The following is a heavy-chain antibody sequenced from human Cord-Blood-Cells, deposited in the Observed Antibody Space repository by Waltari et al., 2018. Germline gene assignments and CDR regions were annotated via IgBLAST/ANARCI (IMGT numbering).Heavy chain of an antibody. J-gene: IGHJ6*02. CDR2: IYYSGST. D-gene: IGHD6-6*01. CDR1: GGSVSSGSYY. V-gene: IGHV4-61*01. Sequence: QVQLQESGPGLVKPSETLSLTCTVSGGSVSSGSYYWSWLRQPPGKGLEWIGYIYYSGSTTYNPSLKSRVTISVDTSKNQFSLKLSSVTAADTAVYYCARFTGSVAAYYYYGMDVWGQGTTVTVSS. CDR3: ARFTGSVAAYYYYGMDV.